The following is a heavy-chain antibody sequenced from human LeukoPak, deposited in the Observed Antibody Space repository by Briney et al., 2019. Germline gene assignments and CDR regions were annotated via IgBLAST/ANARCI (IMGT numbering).Heavy chain of an antibody. CDR1: GFTFSSYA. J-gene: IGHJ4*02. CDR3: AKGSYYDSSGSFYFDY. D-gene: IGHD3-22*01. V-gene: IGHV3-23*01. CDR2: ISGSGDNT. Sequence: GGSLRLSCAASGFTFSSYAMSWVRQAPGKGLEWVSGISGSGDNTYYADSVKGRFTITRDNSKNTLYVQVNSLGTEDTAAYYCAKGSYYDSSGSFYFDYWGQGTLVTVSS.